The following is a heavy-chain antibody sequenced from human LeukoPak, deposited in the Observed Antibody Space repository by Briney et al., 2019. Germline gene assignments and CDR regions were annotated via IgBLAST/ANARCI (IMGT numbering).Heavy chain of an antibody. V-gene: IGHV4-34*01. Sequence: PSETLSLTCAVYGGSFSGYYWRWIRQPPGKGVEWGGEINHTPITNYTPSLKTRVTISVHTSKHQFSLKLSSVTAADTAVYYCARRFDSSTLYYFDYWGQGTLVTVSS. CDR1: GGSFSGYY. J-gene: IGHJ4*02. CDR2: INHTPIT. D-gene: IGHD6-13*01. CDR3: ARRFDSSTLYYFDY.